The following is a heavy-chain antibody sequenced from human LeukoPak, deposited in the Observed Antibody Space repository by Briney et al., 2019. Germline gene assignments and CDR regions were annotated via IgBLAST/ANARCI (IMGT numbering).Heavy chain of an antibody. CDR2: IYPGDSDT. CDR1: GYSFTSYW. Sequence: NPGESLKISCKGSGYSFTSYWIGWVRQMPGKGLEWMGIIYPGDSDTRYSPSFQGQVTISADKSISTAYLQWSSLKASDTAMYYCARRRMGSGPFYYFDYWGQGTLVTVSS. D-gene: IGHD2-15*01. CDR3: ARRRMGSGPFYYFDY. V-gene: IGHV5-51*01. J-gene: IGHJ4*02.